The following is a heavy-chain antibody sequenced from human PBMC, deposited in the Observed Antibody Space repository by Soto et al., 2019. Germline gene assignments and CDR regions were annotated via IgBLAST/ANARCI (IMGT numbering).Heavy chain of an antibody. CDR1: GGTFSSYA. J-gene: IGHJ5*02. V-gene: IGHV1-69*06. CDR3: SRDNTRLLWFGELAWFDP. Sequence: SVKVSCKASGGTFSSYAISSVRQAPGQGVEWMGGIIPIFGTANYAQKFEGRVTITADKSTSTAYMELSSLRSEDTAVYYCSRDNTRLLWFGELAWFDPWGQGTLVTVSS. CDR2: IIPIFGTA. D-gene: IGHD3-10*01.